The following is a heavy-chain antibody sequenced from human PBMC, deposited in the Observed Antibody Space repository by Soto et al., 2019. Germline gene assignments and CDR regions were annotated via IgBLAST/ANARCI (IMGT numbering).Heavy chain of an antibody. V-gene: IGHV3-30-3*01. CDR2: ISDDGSLK. CDR3: AGASSVVGSRRWFDP. CDR1: GFMFSSYA. D-gene: IGHD3-16*01. Sequence: QVQLVESGGGVVQPGRSLRLSCAASGFMFSSYAVHWVRQAPGKGLEWVAVISDDGSLKYYADSVKGRFTISRDNSKNTLYLQMNSLRAEDTAVYYCAGASSVVGSRRWFDPWGQGTLVTVSS. J-gene: IGHJ5*02.